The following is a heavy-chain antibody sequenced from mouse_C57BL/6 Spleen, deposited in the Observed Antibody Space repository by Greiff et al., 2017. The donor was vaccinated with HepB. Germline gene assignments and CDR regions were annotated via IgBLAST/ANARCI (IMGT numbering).Heavy chain of an antibody. J-gene: IGHJ1*03. D-gene: IGHD1-1*01. V-gene: IGHV1-69*01. CDR3: ATITTVVANWYFDV. CDR2: IDPSDSYT. Sequence: VQLQQPGAELVMPGASVKLSCKASGYTFTSYWMHWVKQRPGQGLEWIGEIDPSDSYTNYNQKFKGKSTLTVDKSSSTAYMQLSSRTSEDSAVYYCATITTVVANWYFDVWGTGTTVTVSS. CDR1: GYTFTSYW.